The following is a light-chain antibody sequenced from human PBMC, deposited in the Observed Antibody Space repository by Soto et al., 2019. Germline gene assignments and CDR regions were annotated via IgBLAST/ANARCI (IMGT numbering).Light chain of an antibody. J-gene: IGKJ4*01. CDR1: QGISSY. CDR3: QQLNSYPRKLT. CDR2: AAS. Sequence: IQLTQSPSSLSASVGDRVTITCRASQGISSYLAWYQLKPGKAPKLLIYAASTLQSGVPSRFSGSGSGTDFTLTISSLQPEDFATYYCQQLNSYPRKLTFGGGTKVEIK. V-gene: IGKV1-9*01.